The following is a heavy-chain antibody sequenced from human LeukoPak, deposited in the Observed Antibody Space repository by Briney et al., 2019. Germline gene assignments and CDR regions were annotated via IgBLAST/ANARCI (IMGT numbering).Heavy chain of an antibody. V-gene: IGHV3-66*04. CDR1: GFSVDTTF. D-gene: IGHD3-16*01. CDR2: IYPGGST. Sequence: GGSLRLSCAASGFSVDTTFMTWVRQAPVKGLEWVSLIYPGGSTYYADSVKGRFTISRDNSKNTLYLQMNSLRAEDTAVYYCARRRGGYYVDYWGQGTLVTVSS. J-gene: IGHJ4*02. CDR3: ARRRGGYYVDY.